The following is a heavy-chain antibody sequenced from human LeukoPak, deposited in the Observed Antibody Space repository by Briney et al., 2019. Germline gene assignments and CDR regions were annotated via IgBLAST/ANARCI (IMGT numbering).Heavy chain of an antibody. CDR3: ARRYCSGGSCNHDAFDI. Sequence: GESLKISCKGDGYTFTNYWIGWVRQMPGKGLEWMGIIYPADSDTRYSPSFQGQVTISADKSINTAYLQWSSLKASDTAMYYCARRYCSGGSCNHDAFDIWGQGTMVTVSS. V-gene: IGHV5-51*01. D-gene: IGHD2-15*01. CDR1: GYTFTNYW. CDR2: IYPADSDT. J-gene: IGHJ3*02.